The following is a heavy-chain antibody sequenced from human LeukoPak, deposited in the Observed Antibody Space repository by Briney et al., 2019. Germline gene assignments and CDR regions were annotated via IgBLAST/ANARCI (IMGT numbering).Heavy chain of an antibody. CDR2: ISGDSSSI. CDR3: ARDYCSGTSCHLFDY. J-gene: IGHJ4*02. CDR1: GFNFGDFA. D-gene: IGHD2-2*01. Sequence: GGSLRLSCAASGFNFGDFALHWVRQTPGRGLEWVSLISGDSSSIYYADSVKGRFTISRDISKTSLFLRMDSLTAEDTGIYFCARDYCSGTSCHLFDYWGQGTLLIVSS. V-gene: IGHV3-43*02.